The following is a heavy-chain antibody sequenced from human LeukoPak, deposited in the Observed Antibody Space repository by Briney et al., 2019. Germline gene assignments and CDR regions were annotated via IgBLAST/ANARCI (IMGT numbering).Heavy chain of an antibody. J-gene: IGHJ4*02. Sequence: ASVKVSCKTSGYTFTSYDLNWVRQATGQGLEWMGWVNPNSGNTGYAQKFQGRVTMTMDPSISTAYMELSSLRSEDTAVYYCTRRSDDYDSSAYYHWGQGTLVTVSS. CDR3: TRRSDDYDSSAYYH. CDR1: GYTFTSYD. CDR2: VNPNSGNT. D-gene: IGHD3-22*01. V-gene: IGHV1-8*01.